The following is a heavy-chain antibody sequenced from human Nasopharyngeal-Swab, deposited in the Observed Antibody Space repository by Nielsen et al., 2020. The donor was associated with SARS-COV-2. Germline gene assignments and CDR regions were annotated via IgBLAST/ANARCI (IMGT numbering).Heavy chain of an antibody. Sequence: VRQAPGKGLEWVSVIYSGGSTYYADSVKGRFTISRDNSKNTLYLQMNSLRAEDTAVYYCARGDPYYYGMDGWGQGTTVTVSS. CDR2: IYSGGST. CDR3: ARGDPYYYGMDG. V-gene: IGHV3-53*01. J-gene: IGHJ6*02.